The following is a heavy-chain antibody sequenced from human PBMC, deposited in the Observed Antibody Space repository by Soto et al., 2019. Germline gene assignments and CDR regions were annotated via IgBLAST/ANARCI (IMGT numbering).Heavy chain of an antibody. D-gene: IGHD1-26*01. V-gene: IGHV1-46*01. CDR3: ARDRGAYFDL. CDR2: INSSGGNT. Sequence: QVQLVQSGAEIKKPGASVQISCKASGYTFTTYYIHWVRQAPGQGLEWMGVINSSGGNTNYTQKFQGRVTMTRDTSTGTVYMELSSLRSEDTAIYYCARDRGAYFDLWVRGTLVTVSS. J-gene: IGHJ2*01. CDR1: GYTFTTYY.